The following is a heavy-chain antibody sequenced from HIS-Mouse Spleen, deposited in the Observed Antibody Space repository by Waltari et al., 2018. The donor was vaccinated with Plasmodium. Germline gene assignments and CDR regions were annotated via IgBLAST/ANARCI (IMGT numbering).Heavy chain of an antibody. V-gene: IGHV4-39*07. CDR2: IYYSGST. CDR3: ARDYSGSYYFDY. D-gene: IGHD1-26*01. Sequence: QLQLQESGPGLVKPSETLSLTCPVSGGSIRRSSYYWGWTRQPPGKGLEWIGSIYYSGSTYYNPSLKSRVTISVDTSKNQFSLKLSSVTAADTAVYYCARDYSGSYYFDYWGQGTLVTVSS. CDR1: GGSIRRSSYY. J-gene: IGHJ4*02.